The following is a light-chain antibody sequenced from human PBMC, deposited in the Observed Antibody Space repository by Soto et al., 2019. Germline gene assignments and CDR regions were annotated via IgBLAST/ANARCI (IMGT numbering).Light chain of an antibody. Sequence: QSVLTQPPSASGSPGQSVTISCSGTSRDVGAYTYVSWYQQHPGKAPKLMIFEDRAPPSGVPERFSGSKSGNTASLIVSGLQAEDEADYYCTSYGGANTLVFGGGTKLTVL. CDR1: SRDVGAYTY. CDR2: EDR. V-gene: IGLV2-8*01. J-gene: IGLJ2*01. CDR3: TSYGGANTLV.